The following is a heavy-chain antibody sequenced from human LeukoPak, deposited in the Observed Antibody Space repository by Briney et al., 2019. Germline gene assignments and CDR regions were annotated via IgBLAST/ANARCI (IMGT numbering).Heavy chain of an antibody. V-gene: IGHV4-34*01. Sequence: SETLSLTCAVYGGSFSGYYWSWIRQPPGKGLEWIGEINHSGSTNYNPSLKSRVTISVDTSKNQFSLKLSSVTAADTAVYYCARSVRIRFLEWLNPNWFDPWGQGTLVTASS. CDR1: GGSFSGYY. CDR3: ARSVRIRFLEWLNPNWFDP. J-gene: IGHJ5*02. CDR2: INHSGST. D-gene: IGHD3-3*01.